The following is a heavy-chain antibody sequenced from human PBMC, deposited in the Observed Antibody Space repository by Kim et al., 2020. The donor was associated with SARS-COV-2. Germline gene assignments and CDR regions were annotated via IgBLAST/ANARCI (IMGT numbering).Heavy chain of an antibody. CDR3: ARDDWNYGMDV. Sequence: ASVKVSCKASGYNFALHYVHWVRQAPGQGLEWMGRISPISGDTNYAQKFQGRVTMTRVTSVSTAYVDLSGLRSDDTAVYYCARDDWNYGMDVWGQGTMVSVSS. D-gene: IGHD1-1*01. CDR2: ISPISGDT. CDR1: GYNFALHY. J-gene: IGHJ6*02. V-gene: IGHV1-2*06.